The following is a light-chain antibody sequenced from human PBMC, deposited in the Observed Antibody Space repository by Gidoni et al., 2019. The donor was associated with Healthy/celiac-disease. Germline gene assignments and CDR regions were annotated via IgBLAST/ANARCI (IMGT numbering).Light chain of an antibody. CDR1: KLGDKF. Sequence: SYELTQPPSVSVSPGQTASITCSGDKLGDKFVCWYQQKPGQSPVLVIYQDFKRPSGIPARFSGSNSGDTATLTISETQAMDEADYFCQAWDSSTVVFGGGTKLTVL. V-gene: IGLV3-1*01. CDR2: QDF. J-gene: IGLJ2*01. CDR3: QAWDSSTVV.